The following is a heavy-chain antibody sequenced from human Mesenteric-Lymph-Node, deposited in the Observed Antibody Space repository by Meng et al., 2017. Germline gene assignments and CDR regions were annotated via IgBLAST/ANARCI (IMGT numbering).Heavy chain of an antibody. CDR3: ARDLGNSGSYLYYYYGMDV. J-gene: IGHJ6*02. CDR1: GFTFSGSA. Sequence: GESLKISCAASGFTFSGSAMHWVRQASGKGLEWVGRIRSKANSYATAYAASVKGRFTISRDNSKNTLYLPMNSLRAEDTAVYYCARDLGNSGSYLYYYYGMDVWGQGTTVTVSS. D-gene: IGHD1-26*01. V-gene: IGHV3-73*01. CDR2: IRSKANSYAT.